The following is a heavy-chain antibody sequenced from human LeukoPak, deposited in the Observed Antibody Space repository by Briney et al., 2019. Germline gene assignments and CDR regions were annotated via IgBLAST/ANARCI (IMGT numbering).Heavy chain of an antibody. D-gene: IGHD3-3*01. Sequence: GRSLRLSCAASGFTFSSYGMHWVRQAPGKGLEWVAVIWYDGSNKYYADSVKGRFTISRDNSKNTLYLQMNSLRAEDTAVYYCARTAIYDFWSGYYLAETMYYYYGMDVWGQGTTVTVSS. CDR2: IWYDGSNK. CDR3: ARTAIYDFWSGYYLAETMYYYYGMDV. J-gene: IGHJ6*02. V-gene: IGHV3-33*01. CDR1: GFTFSSYG.